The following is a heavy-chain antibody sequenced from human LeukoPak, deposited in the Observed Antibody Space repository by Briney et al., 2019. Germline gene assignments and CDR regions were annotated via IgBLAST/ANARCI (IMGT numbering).Heavy chain of an antibody. V-gene: IGHV4-4*02. CDR2: IYHSGST. CDR1: GAPISSNNW. J-gene: IGHJ4*02. CDR3: ARDDEAGTVY. D-gene: IGHD6-13*01. Sequence: PSETLSLTCAVSGAPISSNNWWWSWVRQPPGKGLEWIGEIYHSGSTNYNPSLKSRVTMSVDKSKNQFSLKLSSVTAADTAVYYCARDDEAGTVYWGQGTLVTVSS.